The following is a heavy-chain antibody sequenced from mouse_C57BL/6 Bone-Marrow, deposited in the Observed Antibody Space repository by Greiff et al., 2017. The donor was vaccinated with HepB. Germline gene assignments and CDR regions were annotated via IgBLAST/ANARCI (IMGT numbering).Heavy chain of an antibody. J-gene: IGHJ4*01. Sequence: VQLQQSGAELVKPGASVKLSCTASGFNITDYYMHWVKQRTEQGLEWIGRIDPEDGDTKYAPKFQGKATITADTSSNTAYLQLSSLTSEDTAVYYCAASTYYYAMDYWGQGTSVTVSS. D-gene: IGHD6-1*01. CDR2: IDPEDGDT. CDR3: AASTYYYAMDY. V-gene: IGHV14-2*01. CDR1: GFNITDYY.